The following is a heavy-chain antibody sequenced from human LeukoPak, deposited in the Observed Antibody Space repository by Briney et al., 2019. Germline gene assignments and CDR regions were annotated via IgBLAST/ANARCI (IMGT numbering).Heavy chain of an antibody. CDR1: GFTFSDHY. V-gene: IGHV3-66*01. CDR3: ARDLAAGNY. Sequence: GGSLRLSCAASGFTFSDHYMDWVRQAPGKGLEWVSTIYSGGNTYYSDSVKGRFTISRDNSKNTVYLQMNNLRGDDTAVYYCARDLAAGNYWGQGTLVSVSS. CDR2: IYSGGNT. D-gene: IGHD6-25*01. J-gene: IGHJ4*02.